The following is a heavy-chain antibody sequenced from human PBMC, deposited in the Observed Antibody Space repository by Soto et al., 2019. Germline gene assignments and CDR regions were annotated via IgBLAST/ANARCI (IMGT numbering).Heavy chain of an antibody. CDR3: AKSRSRGYSYGTVIDY. D-gene: IGHD5-18*01. Sequence: GSLRLSCAASGFTFSSYAMSWVRQAPGKGLEWVSAISGSGGSTYYADSVKGRFTISRDNSKNTLYLQMNSLRAEDTAVYYCAKSRSRGYSYGTVIDYWGQGTLVTVSS. CDR2: ISGSGGST. J-gene: IGHJ4*02. V-gene: IGHV3-23*01. CDR1: GFTFSSYA.